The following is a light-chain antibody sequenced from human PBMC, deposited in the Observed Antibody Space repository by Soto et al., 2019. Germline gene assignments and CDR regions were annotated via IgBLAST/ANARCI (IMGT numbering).Light chain of an antibody. Sequence: DAQMTQSPSSLSASVGDSVTITCRASQSIGTYLDWYQHKPGKAPKLLIYAASSLQSGVPSRFSGSGSWTDFTLTISSLQPEEFATYYCQESHSTFGQGTKLEIK. J-gene: IGKJ2*01. CDR1: QSIGTY. CDR3: QESHST. CDR2: AAS. V-gene: IGKV1-39*01.